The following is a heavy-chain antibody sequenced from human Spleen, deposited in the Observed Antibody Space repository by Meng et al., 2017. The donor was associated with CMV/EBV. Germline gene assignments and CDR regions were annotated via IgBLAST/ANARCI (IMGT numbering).Heavy chain of an antibody. CDR2: ISGYNGRT. J-gene: IGHJ4*02. Sequence: CETSGYPFISYGISWVRQAPGKGLEWMGWISGYNGRTNYAQSFQGRVTITTDESTGTAYMELSSLRSEDAAFYYCARSCNGNTCPFDFWGQGTLVTVSS. V-gene: IGHV1-18*01. CDR3: ARSCNGNTCPFDF. D-gene: IGHD2/OR15-2a*01. CDR1: GYPFISYG.